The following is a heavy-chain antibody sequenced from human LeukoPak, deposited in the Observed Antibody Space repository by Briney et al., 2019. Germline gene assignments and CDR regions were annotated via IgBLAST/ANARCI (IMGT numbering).Heavy chain of an antibody. CDR1: GYTFTNYG. CDR2: INTYNSDT. J-gene: IGHJ4*02. V-gene: IGHV1-18*01. D-gene: IGHD4-11*01. Sequence: ASMKVSCKVFGYTFTNYGISWVRQAPEQGLEWLGWINTYNSDTDYAQKVQDRVTMTTDTSTNTTYLELRSLSSDDTAVYYCAREAAVTGRGGEDFWGQGTLVTVSS. CDR3: AREAAVTGRGGEDF.